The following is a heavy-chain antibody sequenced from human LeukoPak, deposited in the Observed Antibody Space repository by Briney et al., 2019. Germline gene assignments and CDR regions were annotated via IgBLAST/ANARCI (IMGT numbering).Heavy chain of an antibody. CDR3: ANEVGVVPAAVFDY. CDR1: GFTFDDYA. V-gene: IGHV3-23*01. CDR2: ISGSGGST. D-gene: IGHD2-2*01. J-gene: IGHJ4*02. Sequence: GGSLRLSCAASGFTFDDYAMSWVRQAPGKGLEWVSAISGSGGSTYYADSVKGRFTISRDNSKNTLYLQMNSLRAEDTAVYYCANEVGVVPAAVFDYWGQGTLVTVSS.